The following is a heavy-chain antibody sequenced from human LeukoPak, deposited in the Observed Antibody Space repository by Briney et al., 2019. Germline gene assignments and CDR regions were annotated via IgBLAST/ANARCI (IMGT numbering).Heavy chain of an antibody. CDR1: GFTFSSYW. D-gene: IGHD3-10*01. J-gene: IGHJ2*01. CDR3: ARVGTGSWYFDL. V-gene: IGHV3-7*01. Sequence: GRSLRLSCAASGFTFSSYWMSWVRQAPGKGLEWVANIKQDGSEKYHVDSVKGRFTISRDNAKNSLYLQMNSLRAEDTAVYYCARVGTGSWYFDLWGRGTLVTFSS. CDR2: IKQDGSEK.